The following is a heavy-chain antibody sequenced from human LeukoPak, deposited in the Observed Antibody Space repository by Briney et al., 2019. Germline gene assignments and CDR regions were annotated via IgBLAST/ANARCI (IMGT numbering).Heavy chain of an antibody. D-gene: IGHD1-26*01. CDR3: ARDRGHKWELPAVLLDY. CDR1: GFTFSSYA. J-gene: IGHJ4*02. Sequence: GGSLRLSCAASGFTFSSYAMHWVRQAPGKGLEWVAVISHDGSNKYYADSVKGRFTISRDNSKNTLYLQMNSLRAEDTAVYYCARDRGHKWELPAVLLDYWGQGTLVTVSS. CDR2: ISHDGSNK. V-gene: IGHV3-30-3*01.